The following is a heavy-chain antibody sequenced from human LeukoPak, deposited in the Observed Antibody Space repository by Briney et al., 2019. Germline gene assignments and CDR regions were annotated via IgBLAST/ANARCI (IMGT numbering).Heavy chain of an antibody. CDR2: ISYDGSNK. D-gene: IGHD3-16*01. J-gene: IGHJ4*02. Sequence: GGSLRLSCAASGFTFSSYAMHWVRQAPGKGLEWVAVISYDGSNKYYADSVKGRFTISRDNSKNTLYLQMNSLRAEDTAVYYCARDWGSSYALYYFDYWGQGTLVTVFS. V-gene: IGHV3-30-3*01. CDR1: GFTFSSYA. CDR3: ARDWGSSYALYYFDY.